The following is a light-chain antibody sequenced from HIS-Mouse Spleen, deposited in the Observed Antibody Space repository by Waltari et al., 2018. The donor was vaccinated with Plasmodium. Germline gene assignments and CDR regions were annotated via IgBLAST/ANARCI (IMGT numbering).Light chain of an antibody. CDR3: QQSYSTWT. Sequence: DIQMTQSPSSLSASVGERVTITCRASQSISNYLNWCQQKPGKAPKFLIYAASTLQSGVPSRFSGSGSGTDFTLTISSLQPEDFATYYCQQSYSTWTFGQGTKVEIK. J-gene: IGKJ1*01. CDR2: AAS. CDR1: QSISNY. V-gene: IGKV1-39*01.